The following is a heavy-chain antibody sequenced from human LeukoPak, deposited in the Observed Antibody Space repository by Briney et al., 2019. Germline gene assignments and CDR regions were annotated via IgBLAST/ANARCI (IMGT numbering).Heavy chain of an antibody. D-gene: IGHD6-19*01. CDR1: GLTFSTYA. J-gene: IGHJ4*02. CDR3: AKVARGGRGWYDSV. V-gene: IGHV3-23*01. Sequence: GGSLTLSCEASGLTFSTYAMSWVRQAPGKGLEWVSAISGSGGSTYYADSVKGRFTISRDNSKNTLYLQMNSLRAEDTAVYYCAKVARGGRGWYDSVWGQGTLVTVSS. CDR2: ISGSGGST.